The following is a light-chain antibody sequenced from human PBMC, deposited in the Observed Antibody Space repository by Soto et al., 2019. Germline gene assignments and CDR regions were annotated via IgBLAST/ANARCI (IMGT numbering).Light chain of an antibody. V-gene: IGKV1-5*03. CDR2: KAS. Sequence: DIQMTQSPSTLSASVGDRVTITCRASQSISSWLAWYQQKPGKAPNPLIYKASSLESGVPSRFSGSGSVTEFTLTISSLQPDDFATYYCQQYNSYPLTFSGGTKVEIK. CDR3: QQYNSYPLT. J-gene: IGKJ4*01. CDR1: QSISSW.